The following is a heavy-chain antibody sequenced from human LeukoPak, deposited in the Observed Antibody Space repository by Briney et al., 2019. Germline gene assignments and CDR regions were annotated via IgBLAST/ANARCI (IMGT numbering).Heavy chain of an antibody. D-gene: IGHD1-26*01. V-gene: IGHV1-2*02. J-gene: IGHJ4*02. CDR1: GYTFTGCY. CDR2: INPNSGGT. Sequence: ASVKVSCKASGYTFTGCYMHWVRQAPGQGLEWMGWINPNSGGTNYAQKFQGRVTMTRDTSISTAYMELSRLRSDDTAVYYCARDSADIVGATTDFDYWGQGTLVTVSS. CDR3: ARDSADIVGATTDFDY.